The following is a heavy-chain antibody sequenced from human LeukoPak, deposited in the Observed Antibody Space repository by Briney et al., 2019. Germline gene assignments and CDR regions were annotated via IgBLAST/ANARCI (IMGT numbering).Heavy chain of an antibody. J-gene: IGHJ4*02. V-gene: IGHV5-51*01. D-gene: IGHD6-13*01. Sequence: GESLKISCKHSEYSFPNYCIGWVRQMPGKGLEWMGTIYPDDSDTRYGPSFQGQVTISADRSISTAYLQWSSLRASDTAMYYCAIGRGGQQLGDYWGQGTLVTVSS. CDR1: EYSFPNYC. CDR2: IYPDDSDT. CDR3: AIGRGGQQLGDY.